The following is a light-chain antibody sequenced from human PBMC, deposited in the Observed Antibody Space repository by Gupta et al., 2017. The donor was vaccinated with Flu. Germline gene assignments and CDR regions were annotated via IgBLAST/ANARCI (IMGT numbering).Light chain of an antibody. CDR2: EVD. J-gene: IGLJ3*02. V-gene: IGLV2-14*03. Sequence: SALTQPASMSGSPGQAITISCTATSSDVGDYNYVSWHQQHPGKAPKLMIYEVDNRPSVISNRFSGSKSGNTASLTISGLQAEEEADYYCSSYSESSTLVLFGGGTKLTVL. CDR3: SSYSESSTLVL. CDR1: SSDVGDYNY.